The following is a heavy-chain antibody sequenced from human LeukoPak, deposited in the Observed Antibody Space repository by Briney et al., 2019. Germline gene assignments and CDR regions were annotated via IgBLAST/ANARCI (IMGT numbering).Heavy chain of an antibody. V-gene: IGHV1-3*01. CDR1: GYTFTSYA. J-gene: IGHJ4*02. D-gene: IGHD3-22*01. Sequence: ASVKVSCKASGYTFTSYAMHWVRQAPGQRLEWMGWINAGNGNTKYSQKFQGRVTITRDTSASTAYMELSSLRSEDTAVYYCARPRYYYDSSGYYYVEHYFDYWGQGALVTVSS. CDR2: INAGNGNT. CDR3: ARPRYYYDSSGYYYVEHYFDY.